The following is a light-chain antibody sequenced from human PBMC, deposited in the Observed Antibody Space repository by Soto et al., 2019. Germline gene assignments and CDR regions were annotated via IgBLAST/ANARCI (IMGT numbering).Light chain of an antibody. CDR2: GVS. CDR1: HSVSSY. Sequence: EFVLTQYTGTLSLSPGERTTLSCMASHSVSSYLAWYQQKPGQAPRLLIYGVSNRATGIPARFSGSGSGTDFTHAISSLEPEDFAVYYCQQYGSSPWTFGQGTIV. V-gene: IGKV3-20*01. CDR3: QQYGSSPWT. J-gene: IGKJ1*01.